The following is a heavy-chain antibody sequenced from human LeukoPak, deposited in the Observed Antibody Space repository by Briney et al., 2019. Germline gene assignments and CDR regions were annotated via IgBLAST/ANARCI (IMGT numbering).Heavy chain of an antibody. CDR2: ISHDGTQK. J-gene: IGHJ4*02. CDR1: GFTFSTYA. V-gene: IGHV3-30*04. Sequence: GGSLRLSCAASGFTFSTYAMHWVRQAPGKGLEWVAVISHDGTQKYYADSVKGRFTISRDNSMDTLFLQMNSLTAEDTAVYYCARGTDILPGIDYWGQGTLVTVSS. D-gene: IGHD2-21*02. CDR3: ARGTDILPGIDY.